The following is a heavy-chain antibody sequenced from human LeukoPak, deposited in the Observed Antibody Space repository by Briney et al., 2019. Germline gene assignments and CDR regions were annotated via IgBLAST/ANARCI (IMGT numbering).Heavy chain of an antibody. CDR2: ISAYNGNT. J-gene: IGHJ4*02. CDR3: ARQRGPKLVLSTSPSDY. D-gene: IGHD2-2*01. V-gene: IGHV1-18*01. CDR1: GYTFTSYG. Sequence: ASVKVSCKASGYTFTSYGISWVRQAPGQGLEWMGWISAYNGNTNYAQKLQGRVTMTTDTSTSTAYMELRSLRSDDTAVYYCARQRGPKLVLSTSPSDYWGQGTLVTVSS.